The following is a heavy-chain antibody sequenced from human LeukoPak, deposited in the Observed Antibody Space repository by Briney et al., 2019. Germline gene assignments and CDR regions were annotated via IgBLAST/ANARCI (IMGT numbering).Heavy chain of an antibody. J-gene: IGHJ4*02. V-gene: IGHV3-11*01. Sequence: GGSLRLSCAASGFTFSDYYMSWVRQAPGKGLEWVSYISSGGITIYYADSVKGRFTISRDNAKNSLYPQMNSLRAEDTAVYYCATGYSSGWYWGQGTLVTVSS. CDR2: ISSGGITI. CDR1: GFTFSDYY. CDR3: ATGYSSGWY. D-gene: IGHD6-19*01.